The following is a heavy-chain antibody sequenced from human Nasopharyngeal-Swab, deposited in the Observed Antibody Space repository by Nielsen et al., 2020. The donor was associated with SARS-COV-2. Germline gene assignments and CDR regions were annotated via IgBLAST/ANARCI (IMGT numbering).Heavy chain of an antibody. CDR1: GFSLTTSGVG. CDR3: AHITRGVERDTIFGVPLASLSYYYMDV. D-gene: IGHD3-3*01. J-gene: IGHJ6*03. Sequence: SGPTLVNPTQTLTLTCSFSGFSLTTSGVGVAWIRQPPGKALEWLALIYWDDGQRYNPSLKTRLTIKKDTPKDQVVLTLTNMGPVDSGTYYCAHITRGVERDTIFGVPLASLSYYYMDVWGKGTTVTVS. V-gene: IGHV2-5*02. CDR2: IYWDDGQ.